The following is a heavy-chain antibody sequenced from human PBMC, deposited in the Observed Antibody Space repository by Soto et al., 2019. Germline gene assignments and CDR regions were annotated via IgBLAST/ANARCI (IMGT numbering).Heavy chain of an antibody. D-gene: IGHD2-21*02. CDR2: ISYDGSNK. CDR1: GFTFSSYG. J-gene: IGHJ4*02. Sequence: QVQLVESGGGVVQPGRSLRLSCAASGFTFSSYGMHWVRQAPGKGLEWVAVISYDGSNKYYADSVKGRFTISRDNSKNTLYLQMNSLRAEDTAVYYCAKDGGGDSFSFDYWGQGTLVTVAS. CDR3: AKDGGGDSFSFDY. V-gene: IGHV3-30*18.